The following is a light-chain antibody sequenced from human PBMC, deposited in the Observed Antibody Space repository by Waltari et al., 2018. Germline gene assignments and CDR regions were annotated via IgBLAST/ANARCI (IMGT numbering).Light chain of an antibody. CDR2: YDD. J-gene: IGLJ3*02. CDR1: NSNIGNTP. CDR3: ASWDDSLNSPV. V-gene: IGLV1-36*01. Sequence: QSVLTQPPSVSEAPRQRVTISCSGGNSNIGNTPVTWYQQFPGKAPKLLIYYDDLLSSGVSDRFSASKSGTSASLAISGLQSEDEADYYCASWDDSLNSPVFGGGTKLTVL.